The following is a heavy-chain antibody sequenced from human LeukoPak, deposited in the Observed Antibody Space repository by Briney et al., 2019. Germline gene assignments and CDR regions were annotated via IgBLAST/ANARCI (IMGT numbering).Heavy chain of an antibody. Sequence: SETLSLTCTVSGGSISPYYWTWIRQPPGKGLEWIGYVYYSGSTNYNPSLRSRVTISVDTSKNQFSLKLSSVTAADTAVYYCARGGNYGDYDGYFDYWGQGTLVTVSS. CDR2: VYYSGST. V-gene: IGHV4-59*08. CDR3: ARGGNYGDYDGYFDY. CDR1: GGSISPYY. D-gene: IGHD4-17*01. J-gene: IGHJ4*02.